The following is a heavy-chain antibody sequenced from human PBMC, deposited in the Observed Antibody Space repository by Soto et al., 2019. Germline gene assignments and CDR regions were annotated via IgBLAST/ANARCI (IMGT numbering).Heavy chain of an antibody. CDR2: IYYSGGT. J-gene: IGHJ3*02. CDR3: ARDPYYDILTGYPSRAFDI. CDR1: GGTISSVGYY. V-gene: IGHV4-31*03. D-gene: IGHD3-9*01. Sequence: SETLSLTYTVSGGTISSVGYYWSWIRQHPGKGLEWIGYIYYSGGTYYNPSLKSRVTISVDTSKNQFSLKLSSVTAADTAVYYCARDPYYDILTGYPSRAFDIWGQGTMVT.